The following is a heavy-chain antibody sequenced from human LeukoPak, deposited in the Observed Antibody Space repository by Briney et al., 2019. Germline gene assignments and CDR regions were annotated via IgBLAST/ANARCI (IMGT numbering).Heavy chain of an antibody. V-gene: IGHV3-48*01. CDR3: ARVQWFGELNAIDI. D-gene: IGHD3-10*01. J-gene: IGHJ3*02. CDR2: ISSSSSTI. Sequence: GGSLRLSCAASGFTFSSYSMNWVRQAPGKGLEWVSYISSSSSTIYYADSVKGRFTISRDNANNSLYLQMNSLRAEDTAVYYCARVQWFGELNAIDIWGQGTMVTVSS. CDR1: GFTFSSYS.